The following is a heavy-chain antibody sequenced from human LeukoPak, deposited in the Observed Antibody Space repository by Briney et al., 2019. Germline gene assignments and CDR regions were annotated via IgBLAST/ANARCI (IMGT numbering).Heavy chain of an antibody. CDR2: ISWNSGSI. CDR3: ARGTSTAPGIDY. D-gene: IGHD6-13*01. CDR1: GFTFDDYA. J-gene: IGHJ4*02. V-gene: IGHV3-9*01. Sequence: GRSLRLSCAASGFTFDDYAMHWVRQAPGKGLEWVSGISWNSGSIGYADSVKGRFTISRDNAKNSLYLQMNSLRAEDTALYYCARGTSTAPGIDYWGQGTLVAVSS.